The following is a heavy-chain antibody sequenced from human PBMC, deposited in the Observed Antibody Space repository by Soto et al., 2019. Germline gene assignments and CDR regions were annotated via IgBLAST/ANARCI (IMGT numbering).Heavy chain of an antibody. CDR3: SSEAAAGLNDY. V-gene: IGHV1-18*01. Sequence: QVQLVQSGAEVKKPGASVKVSCKASGYTFTSYGISWVRQAPGQGLEWMGWISAYNGNTKYVQKFQGRVTMTTDTSTCTAYMELRSLRSDDKAAYYCSSEAAAGLNDYWGQGTLVTVSS. CDR2: ISAYNGNT. D-gene: IGHD6-13*01. CDR1: GYTFTSYG. J-gene: IGHJ4*02.